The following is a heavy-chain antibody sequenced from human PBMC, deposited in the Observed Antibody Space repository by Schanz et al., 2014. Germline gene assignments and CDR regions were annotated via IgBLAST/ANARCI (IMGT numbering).Heavy chain of an antibody. J-gene: IGHJ6*02. V-gene: IGHV4-4*02. D-gene: IGHD2-15*01. CDR3: ARQERGIWGHNGMDV. CDR1: GGSISSSNW. Sequence: QVQLQESGPGLVKPSETLSLTCTVSGGSISSSNWWSWVRQPPGKGLEWIGEIYHSGSTNYNPSLKSQATIPENKHKNHSSLKLCSVTAADTAIYYCARQERGIWGHNGMDVWGQGTTVTVSS. CDR2: IYHSGST.